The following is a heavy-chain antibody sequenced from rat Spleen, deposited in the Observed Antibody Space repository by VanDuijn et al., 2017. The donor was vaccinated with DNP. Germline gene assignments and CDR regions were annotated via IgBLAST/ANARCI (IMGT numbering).Heavy chain of an antibody. D-gene: IGHD4-3*01. J-gene: IGHJ2*01. V-gene: IGHV5-22*01. CDR3: VRWNSGHFDY. CDR1: GLTFSDYN. CDR2: IRYDGGTT. Sequence: EVQLVESGGGLVQPGRALKLSCVVSGLTFSDYNMAWVRQAPKKGLEWVAYIRYDGGTTKYGDSVKGRFTISRDNAKNTLYLQMNSLRSEDMATYYCVRWNSGHFDYWGQGVMVPVSS.